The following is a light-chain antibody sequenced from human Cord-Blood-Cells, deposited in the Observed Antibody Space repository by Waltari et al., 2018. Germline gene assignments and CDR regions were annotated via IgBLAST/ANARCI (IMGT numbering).Light chain of an antibody. CDR2: DDS. V-gene: IGLV2-14*03. J-gene: IGLJ1*01. CDR1: SSAVAGYTS. CDR3: SSYTSSITYV. Sequence: QSALTQPASVSGSPGQSITTSCPGTSSAVAGYTSVPGYQQHPGKAPKLLFYDDSNRPSGVSNRFSGSKSGNTASLTISGLQAEDWADYYGSSYTSSITYVFGTGTKVTVL.